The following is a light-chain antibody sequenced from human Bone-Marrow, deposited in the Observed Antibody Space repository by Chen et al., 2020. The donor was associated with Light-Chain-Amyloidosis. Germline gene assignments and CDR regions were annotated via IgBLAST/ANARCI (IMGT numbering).Light chain of an antibody. Sequence: EIVLTQSSGTLSLSPGERATLSCRASQSVSTNYFAWFQQKPGQAPRLLIYDASTRATGIPDRFSGSGSGTDFTLTSSRLEPEDFAVYYCQQYCCSPRTFGQGTKVEIK. CDR1: QSVSTNY. V-gene: IGKV3-20*01. CDR2: DAS. J-gene: IGKJ1*01. CDR3: QQYCCSPRT.